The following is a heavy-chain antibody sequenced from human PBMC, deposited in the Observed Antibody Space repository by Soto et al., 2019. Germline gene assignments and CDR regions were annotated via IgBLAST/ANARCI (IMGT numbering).Heavy chain of an antibody. Sequence: EVQLVESGGGLVQPGGSLRLSCAASGFTVSTKYMSWVRQAPGKGLEWVSVIYSGGRTFYADSVRGRFTISRDNSKNTVNLQRSSLRAEDTAVYYCARDPWAADYWGQGTLVTVSS. CDR3: ARDPWAADY. CDR2: IYSGGRT. J-gene: IGHJ4*02. D-gene: IGHD3-16*01. CDR1: GFTVSTKY. V-gene: IGHV3-66*01.